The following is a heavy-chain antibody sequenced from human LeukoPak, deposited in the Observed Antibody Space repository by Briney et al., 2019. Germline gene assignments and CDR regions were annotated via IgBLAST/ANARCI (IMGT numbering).Heavy chain of an antibody. Sequence: ASVKVSCKASGYTFTGYYMHWVRQTPGQGLEWMGWINPNSGGTDYAQKFQGRVTMTRDTSISTAYMEVSRLRSDDTAVYYCARDYYDSSGYSRFDPWGQGTLVTVSS. D-gene: IGHD3-22*01. CDR1: GYTFTGYY. J-gene: IGHJ5*02. V-gene: IGHV1-2*02. CDR3: ARDYYDSSGYSRFDP. CDR2: INPNSGGT.